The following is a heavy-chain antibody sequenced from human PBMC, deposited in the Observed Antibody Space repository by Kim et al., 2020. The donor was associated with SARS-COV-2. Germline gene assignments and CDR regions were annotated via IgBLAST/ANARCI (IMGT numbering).Heavy chain of an antibody. CDR1: GFTFSSYW. CDR2: INSDGSST. Sequence: GSLRLSCAASGFTFSSYWMHWVRQAPGKGLVWVSRINSDGSSTSYADSVKGRFTISRDNAKNTLYLQMNSLRADDTAVYYCARRVRGVIWFDPWGQGTLVTVSS. V-gene: IGHV3-74*01. CDR3: ARRVRGVIWFDP. J-gene: IGHJ5*02. D-gene: IGHD3-10*01.